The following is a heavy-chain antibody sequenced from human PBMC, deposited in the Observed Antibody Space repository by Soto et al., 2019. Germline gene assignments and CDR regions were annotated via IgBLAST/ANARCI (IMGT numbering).Heavy chain of an antibody. Sequence: SETLSLTCAVSGGSISSSNWWSWARQPPGKGLEWIGEIYHSGSTNYNPSLKSRVTISVDKSKNQFSLKLSSVTAADTAVYYCARVGSGSSNWFDPWGQGTLVTVSS. D-gene: IGHD3-10*01. J-gene: IGHJ5*02. CDR3: ARVGSGSSNWFDP. V-gene: IGHV4-4*02. CDR2: IYHSGST. CDR1: GGSISSSNW.